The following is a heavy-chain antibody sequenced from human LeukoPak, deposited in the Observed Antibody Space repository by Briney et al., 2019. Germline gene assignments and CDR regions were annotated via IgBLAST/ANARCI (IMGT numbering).Heavy chain of an antibody. J-gene: IGHJ6*04. CDR1: GFTYSSYS. D-gene: IGHD4-23*01. CDR3: VRDRNDYGGNSEYYYYGMDV. CDR2: ISSSSSYI. Sequence: PGGSLRLACAASGFTYSSYSMNWVRQAPGKGLEWVSSISSSSSYIYYADSVKGRFTISRDNAKNSLYLQMNSLRAEDTAVYYCVRDRNDYGGNSEYYYYGMDVWGGGTTVTVSS. V-gene: IGHV3-21*01.